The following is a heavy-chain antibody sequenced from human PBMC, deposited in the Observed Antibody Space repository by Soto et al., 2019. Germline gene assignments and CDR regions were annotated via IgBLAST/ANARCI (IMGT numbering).Heavy chain of an antibody. D-gene: IGHD3-10*01. CDR2: IWYDGSNK. CDR1: GFTFSSYG. J-gene: IGHJ6*03. V-gene: IGHV3-33*01. CDR3: ARESGAVISYYYSYYMVV. Sequence: GGSLRLSCAASGFTFSSYGMHWVRQAPGKGLEWVAVIWYDGSNKYYADSVKGRFTISRDNSKNTLYLQMNSLRAEDTAVFYCARESGAVISYYYSYYMVVWGKGTRVTVS.